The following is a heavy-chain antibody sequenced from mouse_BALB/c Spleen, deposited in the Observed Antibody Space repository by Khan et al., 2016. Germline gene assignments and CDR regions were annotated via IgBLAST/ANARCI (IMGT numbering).Heavy chain of an antibody. J-gene: IGHJ1*01. Sequence: EVKLEESGGGLVQVGGSMKLSCVASGFTFSNYWMNWVRQSPEKGLEWVAEIRLKSNNYAIYYAASVKGRFTISRDASKSSVYLQMSNVRAEDTGIYYCNQGGWYFDAWGAGTTVTVSS. V-gene: IGHV6-6*02. CDR2: IRLKSNNYAI. CDR3: NQGGWYFDA. CDR1: GFTFSNYW.